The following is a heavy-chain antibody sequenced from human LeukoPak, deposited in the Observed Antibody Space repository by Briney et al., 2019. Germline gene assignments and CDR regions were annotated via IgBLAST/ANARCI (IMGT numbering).Heavy chain of an antibody. Sequence: GGSLRLSCAAPGFTFSSYAMSWVRQTPGKGLEWVSVIYSGGSTYYADSVKGRFTISRDNSKNTLYLQMNSLRAEDTAVYYCARGLTRYGSGSYYFDYWGQGTLVTVSS. D-gene: IGHD3-10*01. CDR1: GFTFSSYA. J-gene: IGHJ4*02. V-gene: IGHV3-53*01. CDR3: ARGLTRYGSGSYYFDY. CDR2: IYSGGST.